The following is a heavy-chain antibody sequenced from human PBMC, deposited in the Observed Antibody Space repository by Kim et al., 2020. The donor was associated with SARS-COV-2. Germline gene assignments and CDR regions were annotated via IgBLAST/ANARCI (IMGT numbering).Heavy chain of an antibody. J-gene: IGHJ4*02. Sequence: DKRYSPSLKSRLTITKDTSKNQVVLTMTNMDPVDTATYYCAHSFTGDFDYWGQGTLVTVSS. V-gene: IGHV2-5*01. CDR3: AHSFTGDFDY. D-gene: IGHD2-8*02. CDR2: DK.